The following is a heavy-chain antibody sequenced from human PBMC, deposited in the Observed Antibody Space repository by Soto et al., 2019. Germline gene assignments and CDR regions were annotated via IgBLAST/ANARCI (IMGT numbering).Heavy chain of an antibody. D-gene: IGHD2-21*02. CDR3: XXXXXXXXXXXDCYSRSDYFDY. J-gene: IGHJ4*02. CDR2: ISGGGST. V-gene: IGHV3-23*01. CDR1: GFSFSSYA. Sequence: VYLLESGGGLVQPGESLRLSCAASGFSFSSYAMSWVRQAPGKGLEXVSSISGGGSTDYADSVKGRFTISRDNSIKTXXXXXXXXXXXXXXXXXXXXXXXXXXXXXDCYSRSDYFDYWGRGALVTVSS.